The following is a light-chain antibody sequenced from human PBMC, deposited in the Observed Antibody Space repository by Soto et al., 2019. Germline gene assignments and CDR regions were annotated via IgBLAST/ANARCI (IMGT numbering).Light chain of an antibody. CDR2: AAS. Sequence: AIQMTQSPSSLSAAVGDRVTITCRASQDIRNELGWYQQKPGKAPNLLIYAASSLHTGVPLRFSGSGSGTYFTLTISGLQPDDFATYYCLQDYNYPRTFGRGTKVEVK. V-gene: IGKV1-6*02. CDR1: QDIRNE. CDR3: LQDYNYPRT. J-gene: IGKJ1*01.